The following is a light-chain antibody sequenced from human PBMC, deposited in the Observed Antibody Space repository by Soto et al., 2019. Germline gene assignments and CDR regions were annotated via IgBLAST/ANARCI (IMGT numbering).Light chain of an antibody. J-gene: IGLJ2*01. CDR2: EVS. Sequence: QSVLTQPSSASGSPGQSVTISCTGTSSDVGGYNYVSWYQQHPGKAPKLMIYEVSKRPSGVPDRFSGSKSGNTASLTVSGLQAEDEADYYCSSYAGSNNSDVVFGGGTKLTVL. CDR3: SSYAGSNNSDVV. V-gene: IGLV2-8*01. CDR1: SSDVGGYNY.